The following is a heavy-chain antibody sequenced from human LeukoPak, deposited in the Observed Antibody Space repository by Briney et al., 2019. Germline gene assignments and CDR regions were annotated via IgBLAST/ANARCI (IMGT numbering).Heavy chain of an antibody. Sequence: GGSLRLSCAASGFTFSADSMNWVRQAPGKGLDWVSYISSRSFTIYYADSVKGRFTISRDNAKNSLYLEMNSLRAEDTAVFYCAKATTISAAGSHFVYWGQGTLVTVSS. CDR1: GFTFSADS. V-gene: IGHV3-48*01. CDR3: AKATTISAAGSHFVY. CDR2: ISSRSFTI. D-gene: IGHD6-13*01. J-gene: IGHJ4*02.